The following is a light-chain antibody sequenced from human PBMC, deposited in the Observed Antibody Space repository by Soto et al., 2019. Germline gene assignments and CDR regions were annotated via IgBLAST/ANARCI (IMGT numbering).Light chain of an antibody. J-gene: IGLJ2*01. V-gene: IGLV2-14*01. CDR3: SSYTSSSTLV. CDR2: DVS. Sequence: QSALTQPASVSGSPGQSITISCTGTSSDVGGYNYVSWYQQHPGKAPKLMIYDVSNRPSGVSNRFSGSKSGNNASLTISGRQAEDEADDYCSSYTSSSTLVFGGGTKLTVL. CDR1: SSDVGGYNY.